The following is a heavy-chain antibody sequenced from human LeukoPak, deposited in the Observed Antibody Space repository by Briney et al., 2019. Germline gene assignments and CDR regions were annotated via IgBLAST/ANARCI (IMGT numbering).Heavy chain of an antibody. CDR2: ISSSSSYI. CDR1: GFTFSSYS. Sequence: GGSLRLSCAASGFTFSSYSMNWVRQAPGKGLEWVSSISSSSSYIYYADSVKGRFTISRDNAKNSLYLQMNSLRAEDTAVYYCASEAIAVAPYNWFDPWGQGTLVTVSS. V-gene: IGHV3-21*04. CDR3: ASEAIAVAPYNWFDP. J-gene: IGHJ5*02. D-gene: IGHD6-19*01.